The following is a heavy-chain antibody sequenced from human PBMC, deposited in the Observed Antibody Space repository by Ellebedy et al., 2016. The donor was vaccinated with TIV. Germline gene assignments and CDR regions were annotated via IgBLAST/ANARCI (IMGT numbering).Heavy chain of an antibody. J-gene: IGHJ4*02. CDR1: RFTFSIFG. D-gene: IGHD4-17*01. Sequence: GGSLRLXXAASRFTFSIFGLHWVRQAPGKGLEWVALISYDGTNKYYADSVKGRFTISRDNSKNTLYLQMNSLRAEDTAVNYCARDRVHYAHFDYWGQGTLVTVSS. CDR3: ARDRVHYAHFDY. V-gene: IGHV3-30*03. CDR2: ISYDGTNK.